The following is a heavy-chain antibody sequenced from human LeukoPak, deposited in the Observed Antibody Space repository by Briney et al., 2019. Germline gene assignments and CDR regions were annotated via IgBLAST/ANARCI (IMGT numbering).Heavy chain of an antibody. J-gene: IGHJ5*02. CDR3: VSSYCSGGSCYSASGS. V-gene: IGHV3-74*01. CDR2: INSDGSST. D-gene: IGHD2-15*01. CDR1: GFTFSSYA. Sequence: GGSLRLSCAASGFTFSSYAMSWVRQAPGKGLEWVSRINSDGSSTSYADSVKGRFTISSDNAKNTLYLQMNRLRAEDSAVYYCVSSYCSGGSCYSASGSWGQGTLVTVSS.